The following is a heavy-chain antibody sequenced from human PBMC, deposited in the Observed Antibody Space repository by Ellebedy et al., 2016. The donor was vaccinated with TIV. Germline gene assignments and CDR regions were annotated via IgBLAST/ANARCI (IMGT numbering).Heavy chain of an antibody. V-gene: IGHV3-23*01. Sequence: GESLKISXAASGFTFYSYAMTWVRQAPGRGLEWVSTLSVSGDTTYYADSVKGRFTISRDNSKNTLYLQMNILRVEDTAVYFCARDRTYCSSINCFDGGDNWGQGTLVTVSS. J-gene: IGHJ4*02. CDR2: LSVSGDTT. D-gene: IGHD2-2*01. CDR3: ARDRTYCSSINCFDGGDN. CDR1: GFTFYSYA.